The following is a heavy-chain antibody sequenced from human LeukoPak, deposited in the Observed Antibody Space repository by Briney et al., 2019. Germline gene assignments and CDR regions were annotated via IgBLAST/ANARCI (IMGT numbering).Heavy chain of an antibody. CDR2: INHSGST. CDR1: GGSFSGYY. J-gene: IGHJ4*02. Sequence: SETLSLTCAVYGGSFSGYYWSWIRQPPGKGLEWIGEINHSGSTNYNPSLKSRVTISVDTSKNQFSLKLSSVTAADTAVYYCARRRITIFGVVIQKSGVFDYWGQGTLVTASS. V-gene: IGHV4-34*01. CDR3: ARRRITIFGVVIQKSGVFDY. D-gene: IGHD3-3*01.